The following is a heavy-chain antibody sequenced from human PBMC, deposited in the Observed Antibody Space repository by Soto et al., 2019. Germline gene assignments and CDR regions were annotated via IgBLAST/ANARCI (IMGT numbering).Heavy chain of an antibody. Sequence: EVQLVESGGGLVKPGGSLRLSCAASGFTFGTYTMNWVRQAPGKGLEWVSSIGTTSSYIYYADSVRGRFTISRDNARDSLYLQMSSLRAEATAVYYCARVMCGDCSTYYYYSMDVWGQGTTVTVSS. D-gene: IGHD2-21*02. V-gene: IGHV3-21*01. CDR2: IGTTSSYI. J-gene: IGHJ6*02. CDR1: GFTFGTYT. CDR3: ARVMCGDCSTYYYYSMDV.